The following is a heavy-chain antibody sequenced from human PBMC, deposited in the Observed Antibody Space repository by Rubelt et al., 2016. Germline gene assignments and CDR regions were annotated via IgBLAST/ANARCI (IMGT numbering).Heavy chain of an antibody. Sequence: SVVSVVQPGRSLRLSCAASGFTFSSYAMHWVRQAPGKGLEWVAVISYDGSNKYYADSVKGRFTISRDNSKNTLYLQMNSLRAEDTAVYYCARGGVVPAGKRIDWFDPWGQGTLVTVSS. D-gene: IGHD2-2*01. V-gene: IGHV3-30*04. J-gene: IGHJ5*02. CDR3: ARGGVVPAGKRIDWFDP. CDR1: GFTFSSYA. CDR2: ISYDGSNK.